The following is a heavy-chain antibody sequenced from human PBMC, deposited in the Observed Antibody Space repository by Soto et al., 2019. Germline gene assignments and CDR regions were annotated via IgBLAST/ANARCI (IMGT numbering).Heavy chain of an antibody. CDR2: ISVYNGST. CDR1: GYTFTNYG. V-gene: IGHV1-18*01. Sequence: ASVKVSCKASGYTFTNYGLSWVRQAPGQGLEWMGWISVYNGSTNYAQKVQGRVTMTTDTSTSTAYMELRSLRSDDTAVYYCARVKEDTLGVVASTRYYYGMAVRRQGTRGSVSS. D-gene: IGHD2-15*01. CDR3: ARVKEDTLGVVASTRYYYGMAV. J-gene: IGHJ6*01.